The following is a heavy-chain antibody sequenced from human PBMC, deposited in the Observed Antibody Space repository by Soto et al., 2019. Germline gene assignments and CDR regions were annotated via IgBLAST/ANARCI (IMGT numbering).Heavy chain of an antibody. CDR3: IRHYTEDMKRT. J-gene: IGHJ4*02. Sequence: PGWSXILSCAASCFTFSGSSVHCVRQASGKGLEWVGRIRNKVHSYATAYAASVRGRFTISRDDSKNTTFLQMKSLNTEDKAVYYCIRHYTEDMKRTWGQGTLVTV. CDR1: CFTFSGSS. V-gene: IGHV3-73*01. CDR2: IRNKVHSYAT. D-gene: IGHD2-15*01.